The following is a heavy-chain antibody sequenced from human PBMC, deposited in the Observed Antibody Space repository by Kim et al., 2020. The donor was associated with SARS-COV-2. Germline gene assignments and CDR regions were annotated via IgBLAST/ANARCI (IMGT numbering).Heavy chain of an antibody. V-gene: IGHV3-23*01. CDR3: AKVISQTDYYWYGMDV. CDR1: GFPFRTYP. Sequence: GGSLRLSCTASGFPFRTYPMIWVRQPPGKGPEGVPSISSSGDRTYYSSDSLKGRFTISRDNARNTLYLQMNSLRAEDTAVYYCAKVISQTDYYWYGMDVWGQGTTVTVSS. CDR2: ISSSGDRT. J-gene: IGHJ6*02.